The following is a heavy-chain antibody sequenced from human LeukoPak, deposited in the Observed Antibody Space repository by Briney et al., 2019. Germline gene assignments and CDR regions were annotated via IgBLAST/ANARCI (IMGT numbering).Heavy chain of an antibody. CDR1: GFTFSNYD. D-gene: IGHD2-15*01. V-gene: IGHV3-13*01. J-gene: IGHJ6*03. Sequence: GGSLRLSCAASGFTFSNYDMHWVRQATGKGLEWVSAIGTAGDTYYPGSVKGRFTISRENAKNSLYLQMNSLRAGDTAVYYCARDRGGGHMDVWSKGTTVTISS. CDR2: IGTAGDT. CDR3: ARDRGGGHMDV.